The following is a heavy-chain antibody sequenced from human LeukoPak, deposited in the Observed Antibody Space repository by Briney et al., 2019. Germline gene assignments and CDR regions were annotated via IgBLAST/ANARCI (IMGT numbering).Heavy chain of an antibody. CDR3: ARAGVCSSTSCYADLYYYHYGMDV. CDR1: GYTFTSYG. D-gene: IGHD2-2*01. CDR2: ISAYNGNT. Sequence: ASVKVSCKASGYTFTSYGISWVRQAPGQGLEWKGWISAYNGNTNYAQKLQGRVTMTTDTSTSTAYMELRSLRSDDTAVYYCARAGVCSSTSCYADLYYYHYGMDVWGKGTTVTVSS. J-gene: IGHJ6*04. V-gene: IGHV1-18*04.